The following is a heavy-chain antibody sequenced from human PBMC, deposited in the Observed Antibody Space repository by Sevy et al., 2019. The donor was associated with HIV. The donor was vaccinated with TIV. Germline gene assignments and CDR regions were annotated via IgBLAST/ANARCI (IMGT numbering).Heavy chain of an antibody. CDR1: GFTFNRYS. CDR2: ISFDATNK. CDR3: ALERLSSDVAEYXQX. D-gene: IGHD1-1*01. V-gene: IGHV3-30-3*01. J-gene: IGHJ1*01. Sequence: GGSLRLSCAASGFTFNRYSMHWVRQAPGKGLEWVATISFDATNKHYPDSVKGRFTISRDNFQNSLFLQMDSLRPEDTAVYYCALERLSSDVAEYXQXXGQGTLVTVSS.